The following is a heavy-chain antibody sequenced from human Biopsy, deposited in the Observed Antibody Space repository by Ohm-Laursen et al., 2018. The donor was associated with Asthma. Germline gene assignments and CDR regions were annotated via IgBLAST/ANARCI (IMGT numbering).Heavy chain of an antibody. CDR2: IIPIFGTS. D-gene: IGHD5-12*01. CDR3: ARGYSGSDRIVYYYSGLEV. CDR1: GGTFSRYA. V-gene: IGHV1-69*13. J-gene: IGHJ6*02. Sequence: SVKVSCKASGGTFSRYAISWVRQAPGHGLEWMGGIIPIFGTSNYAQKFQGRVTITADESTSTAYMELSSLSSEDTAVYYCARGYSGSDRIVYYYSGLEVWGQGTTVTVSS.